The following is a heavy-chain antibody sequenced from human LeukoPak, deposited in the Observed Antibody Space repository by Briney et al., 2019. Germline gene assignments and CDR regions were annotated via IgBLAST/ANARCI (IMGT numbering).Heavy chain of an antibody. CDR2: IYYSGTT. D-gene: IGHD4-23*01. Sequence: SETLSLTCTVSGDSISSGGYYWGWIRQPPGMGLEWIGFIYYSGTTYYNPSLESRLTISVDPSENKFFLKMTSVTDADTATYYCGKVGGNTNSWGQGTLVTVSS. V-gene: IGHV4-31*03. J-gene: IGHJ4*02. CDR3: GKVGGNTNS. CDR1: GDSISSGGYY.